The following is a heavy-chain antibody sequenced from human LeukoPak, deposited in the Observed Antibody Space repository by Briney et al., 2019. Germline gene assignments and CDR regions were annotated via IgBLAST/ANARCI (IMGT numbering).Heavy chain of an antibody. CDR1: GFTFSSSE. D-gene: IGHD3-10*01. CDR3: ARDQRWFGELDF. CDR2: ITSSGGTT. V-gene: IGHV3-48*03. Sequence: GGSLRLSCAASGFTFSSSEMNRVRQAPGKGLEWVSYITSSGGTTYYADSVKGRFTISRDNARNSLYLQMNSLRAEDMAVYYCARDQRWFGELDFWGQGTLVTVSS. J-gene: IGHJ4*02.